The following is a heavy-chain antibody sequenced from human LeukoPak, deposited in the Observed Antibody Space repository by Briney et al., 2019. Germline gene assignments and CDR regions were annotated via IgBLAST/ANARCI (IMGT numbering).Heavy chain of an antibody. J-gene: IGHJ5*02. V-gene: IGHV4-34*01. CDR1: GGSFSDYY. CDR2: INHSGRT. D-gene: IGHD5-18*01. Sequence: SETLSLTCAVYGGSFSDYYWTWIRQPPGKGLEWIGEINHSGRTKYNPSLKSRVTISVDTSKSQFSLDLKSVTAADTAVYYCARATDTAMATGWFDPWGQGTLVTVSS. CDR3: ARATDTAMATGWFDP.